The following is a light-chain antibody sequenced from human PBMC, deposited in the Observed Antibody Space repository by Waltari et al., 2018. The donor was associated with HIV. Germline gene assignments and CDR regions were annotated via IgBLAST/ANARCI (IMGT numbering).Light chain of an antibody. CDR1: SSPIGDFS. V-gene: IGLV1-47*01. Sequence: QSVLTQPLSASGTPGQRVTISCSGSSSPIGDFSVSWYQHLPGAAPKLLIYANNQRPSGVPDRFSGSRSGTSASLAISGLRSEDEAVYSCAVWDDSLRGGVFGGGTKLTVL. J-gene: IGLJ3*02. CDR2: ANN. CDR3: AVWDDSLRGGV.